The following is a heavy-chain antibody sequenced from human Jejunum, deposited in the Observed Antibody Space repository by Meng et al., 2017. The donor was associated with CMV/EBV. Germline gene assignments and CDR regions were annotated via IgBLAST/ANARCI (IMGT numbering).Heavy chain of an antibody. CDR3: ASHQQFCSGGSCYSLGYYYGMDV. CDR2: MNPNNGNT. Sequence: NWGRQAPGQGLEWMGWMNPNNGNTGYAQKFQGRFTMTWNTSTSTAYMELSSLRSEDTAIYYCASHQQFCSGGSCYSLGYYYGMDVWGQGTTVTVSS. D-gene: IGHD2-15*01. J-gene: IGHJ6*02. V-gene: IGHV1-8*01.